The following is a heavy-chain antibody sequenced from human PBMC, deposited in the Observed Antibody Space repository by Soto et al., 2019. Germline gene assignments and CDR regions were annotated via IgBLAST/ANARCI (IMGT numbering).Heavy chain of an antibody. Sequence: PSETLSLTCTVSGGSISSYYWSWIRQPPGKGLEWIGYIYYSESTNYNPSLKSRITISVDTSKNQFSLKLSSVTAADTAVYYCARNPEGYYDILTGYYDPWGQGTLVTVSS. V-gene: IGHV4-59*08. J-gene: IGHJ5*02. D-gene: IGHD3-9*01. CDR1: GGSISSYY. CDR3: ARNPEGYYDILTGYYDP. CDR2: IYYSEST.